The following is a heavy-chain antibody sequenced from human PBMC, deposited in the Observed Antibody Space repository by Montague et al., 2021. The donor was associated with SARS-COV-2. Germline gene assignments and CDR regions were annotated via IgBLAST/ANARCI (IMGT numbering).Heavy chain of an antibody. V-gene: IGHV4-34*01. CDR2: INQRGTS. CDR1: GGSITDYY. Sequence: SETLSLTCAVYGGSITDYYWSWIRQPHGKGLEWIGEINQRGTSNYNPSLKSRVSISVDTSKNQFSLYLGSVTAADTAVYYCARGRQHFNMIVVVMTGGEYFFDYSAQGTLVTVSS. J-gene: IGHJ4*02. CDR3: ARGRQHFNMIVVVMTGGEYFFDY. D-gene: IGHD3-22*01.